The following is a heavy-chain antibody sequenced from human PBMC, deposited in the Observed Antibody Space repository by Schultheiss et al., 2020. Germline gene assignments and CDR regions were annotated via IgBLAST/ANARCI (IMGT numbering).Heavy chain of an antibody. V-gene: IGHV3-53*01. D-gene: IGHD2-15*01. CDR3: ARGPNCSGGSCYLYYFDY. CDR1: GFTVSSNY. Sequence: GGSLRLSCAASGFTVSSNYMSWVRQAPGKGLEWVSVIYSGGSTYYADSVKGRFTISRDNSKNTLYLQMNSLRAEDTAVYYCARGPNCSGGSCYLYYFDYWGQVPLVTVSS. CDR2: IYSGGST. J-gene: IGHJ4*02.